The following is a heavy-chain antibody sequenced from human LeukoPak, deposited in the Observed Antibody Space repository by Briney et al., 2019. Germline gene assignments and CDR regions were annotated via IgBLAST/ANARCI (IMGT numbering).Heavy chain of an antibody. D-gene: IGHD6-13*01. Sequence: SETLSLTCTVSGGSISSYYWSWIRQPPGKGLEWTGYIYYSGSTNYNPSLKSRVTISVDTSKNQFSLKLSSVTAADTAVYYCASSSWYGKFDYWGQGTLVTVSS. CDR2: IYYSGST. CDR1: GGSISSYY. CDR3: ASSSWYGKFDY. J-gene: IGHJ4*02. V-gene: IGHV4-59*08.